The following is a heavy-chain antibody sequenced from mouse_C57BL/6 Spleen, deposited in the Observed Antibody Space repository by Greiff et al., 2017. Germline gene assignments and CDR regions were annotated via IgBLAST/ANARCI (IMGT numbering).Heavy chain of an antibody. V-gene: IGHV5-17*01. D-gene: IGHD2-4*01. CDR1: GFTFSDYG. J-gene: IGHJ4*01. CDR3: ARPDYDSLYAMYY. CDR2: ISSGSSTI. Sequence: EVQRVESGGGLVKPGGSLKLSCAASGFTFSDYGMHWVRQAPEKGLEWVAYISSGSSTIYYADTVKGRFTISRDNAKNTLFLQMTSLRSEDTAMYYCARPDYDSLYAMYYWGQGTSVTVSS.